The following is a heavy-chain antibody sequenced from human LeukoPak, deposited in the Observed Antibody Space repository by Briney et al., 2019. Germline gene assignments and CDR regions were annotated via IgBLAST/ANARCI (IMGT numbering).Heavy chain of an antibody. CDR2: IYHSGNT. CDR1: GGSISSGGYS. Sequence: SETLSLTCAVSGGSISSGGYSWSWIRQPPGKGLEWIGYIYHSGNTYHNPSLKSRVTMSVDRSKNQFSLKLSSVTAADTAVYYCAKRMYSSGWFDYWGQGTLVTVSS. J-gene: IGHJ4*02. CDR3: AKRMYSSGWFDY. D-gene: IGHD6-19*01. V-gene: IGHV4-30-2*01.